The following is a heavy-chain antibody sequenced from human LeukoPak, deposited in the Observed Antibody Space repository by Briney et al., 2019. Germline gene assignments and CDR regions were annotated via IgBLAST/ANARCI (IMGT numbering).Heavy chain of an antibody. CDR1: GFTPTELS. J-gene: IGHJ4*02. V-gene: IGHV1-24*01. CDR2: FDPEDGET. CDR3: ATAVTYYDFDY. D-gene: IGHD3-3*01. Sequence: ASVRVSCKVSGFTPTELSIHWVRQAPGEGLEWMGGFDPEDGETIYAQSFQDRVTMTEDTSTDTAYMELSSLRSEDTAIYYCATAVTYYDFDYWGQGTLVTVSS.